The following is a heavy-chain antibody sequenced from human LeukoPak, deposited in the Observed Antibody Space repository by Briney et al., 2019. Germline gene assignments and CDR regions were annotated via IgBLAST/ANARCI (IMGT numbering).Heavy chain of an antibody. CDR1: GFTFSSYG. Sequence: GGSLRLSCAASGFTFSSYGMHWVRQAPGKGLEWVAVISYDGSNKYYADSVKGRFTISRDSSKNTLYLQMNSLRAEDTAVYYCAKNGLLRFLEWLLFFDYWGQGTLVTVSS. J-gene: IGHJ4*02. CDR3: AKNGLLRFLEWLLFFDY. V-gene: IGHV3-30*18. CDR2: ISYDGSNK. D-gene: IGHD3-3*01.